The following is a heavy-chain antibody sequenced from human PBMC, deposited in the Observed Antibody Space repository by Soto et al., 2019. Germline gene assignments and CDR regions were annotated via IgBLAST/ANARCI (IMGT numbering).Heavy chain of an antibody. CDR2: ITTDKGKT. CDR3: ARGVGGVVKTRWFDP. Sequence: ASVKVSCKTSGYTFTSYGISWVRQAPGQGIEWMGWITTDKGKTTYAQKFQGRVTMTTDTSTSTAYMELRSLRSDDTAVYYCARGVGGVVKTRWFDPWGQGTXVTVSS. V-gene: IGHV1-18*01. D-gene: IGHD3-3*01. J-gene: IGHJ5*02. CDR1: GYTFTSYG.